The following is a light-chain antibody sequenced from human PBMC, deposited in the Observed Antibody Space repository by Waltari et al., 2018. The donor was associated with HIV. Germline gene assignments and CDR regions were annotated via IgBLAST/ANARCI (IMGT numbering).Light chain of an antibody. Sequence: IVLTKSPNPLAVSLGERASINCNSSQSLLYTSNSKNYLAWYQQRPGQPLKLLIYWASIRESGVPDRFSGSGSGTDFTLTISSLQAEDVAVYYCQQYYSTPPTFGQGTKLEIK. V-gene: IGKV4-1*01. CDR2: WAS. CDR1: QSLLYTSNSKNY. CDR3: QQYYSTPPT. J-gene: IGKJ2*01.